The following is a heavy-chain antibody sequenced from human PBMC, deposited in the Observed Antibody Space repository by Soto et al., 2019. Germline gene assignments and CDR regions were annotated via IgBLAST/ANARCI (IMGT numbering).Heavy chain of an antibody. CDR1: GGSISSGGYS. Sequence: SETLSLTCAVSGGSISSGGYSWSWIRQPPGKGLEWIAYIYHSVSTYYNTSLKSRVNMSVDRSKNQFSLKLSSVTAADTAVYYCARALWGPAGHINWFDPWGQGTLVTVSS. D-gene: IGHD2-2*01. J-gene: IGHJ5*02. CDR2: IYHSVST. CDR3: ARALWGPAGHINWFDP. V-gene: IGHV4-30-2*01.